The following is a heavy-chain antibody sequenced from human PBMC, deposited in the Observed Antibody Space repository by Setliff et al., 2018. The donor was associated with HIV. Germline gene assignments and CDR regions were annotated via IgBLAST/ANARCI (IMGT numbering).Heavy chain of an antibody. Sequence: PSETLSLTCTVSGGSIWNYYWSWIRQPPGKGLEWIGTIYYSGSTYYNPSLKSRLTISVDTSKTPFSLKLRSVTAADTAVYVCASAYGEDRFHHWGQGTLVTVSS. CDR1: GGSIWNYY. V-gene: IGHV4-59*04. CDR3: ASAYGEDRFHH. CDR2: IYYSGST. J-gene: IGHJ1*01. D-gene: IGHD4-17*01.